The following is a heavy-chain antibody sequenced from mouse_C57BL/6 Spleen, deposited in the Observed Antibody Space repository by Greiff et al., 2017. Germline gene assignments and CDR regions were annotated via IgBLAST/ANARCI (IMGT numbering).Heavy chain of an antibody. V-gene: IGHV1-82*01. CDR3: ARANFYFDY. CDR1: GYAFSSSW. CDR2: IYPGDGDT. D-gene: IGHD4-1*01. Sequence: QVQLKESGPELVKPGASVKISCKASGYAFSSSWMNWVKQRPGKGLEWIGRIYPGDGDTNYNGKFKGKATLTADKSSSTAYMQLCSLTSEDSAVYFCARANFYFDYWGQGTTLTVSS. J-gene: IGHJ2*01.